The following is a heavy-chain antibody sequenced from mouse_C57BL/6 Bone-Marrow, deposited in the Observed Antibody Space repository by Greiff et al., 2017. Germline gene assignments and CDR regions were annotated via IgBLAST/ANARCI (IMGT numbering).Heavy chain of an antibody. J-gene: IGHJ2*01. D-gene: IGHD3-3*01. CDR3: ARGCNGYFDY. V-gene: IGHV1-52*01. CDR2: IDPSDSET. Sequence: VQLQQPGAELVRPGSSVKLSCKASGYTFTSYWLHWVKQRPIQGLEWIGNIDPSDSETHYNQKFKDKATLTVAKSSSTAYMQLSSLTSEASAVYYCARGCNGYFDYWGQGTTLTVSS. CDR1: GYTFTSYW.